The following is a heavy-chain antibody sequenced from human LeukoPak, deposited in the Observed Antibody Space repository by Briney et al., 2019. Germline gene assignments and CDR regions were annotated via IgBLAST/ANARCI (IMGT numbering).Heavy chain of an antibody. CDR2: INHSGST. CDR3: ARRGIQLWNY. V-gene: IGHV4-34*01. CDR1: GGSFSGYY. D-gene: IGHD5-18*01. J-gene: IGHJ4*02. Sequence: PSETLSLTCAVYGGSFSGYYWSWIRQPPGKGLEWIGEINHSGSTNYNPSLKSRVTISVDTSKNQFSLKLSSVTAADTAVYYCARRGIQLWNYWGQGTLVTVSS.